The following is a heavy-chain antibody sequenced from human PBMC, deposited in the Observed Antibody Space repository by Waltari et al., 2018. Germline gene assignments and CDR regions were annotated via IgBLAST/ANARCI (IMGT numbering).Heavy chain of an antibody. CDR1: GYSISSGYY. CDR3: ARASVIVATILRGFPAREPNFDY. V-gene: IGHV4-38-2*02. CDR2: IYHSGST. D-gene: IGHD5-12*01. Sequence: QVQLQESGPGLVKPSETLSLTCTVSGYSISSGYYWGWIRQPPGKGLEWLGSIYHSGSTYYNPSLKSRVTISVDTSKNQFSLKLSSVTAADTAVYYCARASVIVATILRGFPAREPNFDYWGQGTLVTVSS. J-gene: IGHJ4*02.